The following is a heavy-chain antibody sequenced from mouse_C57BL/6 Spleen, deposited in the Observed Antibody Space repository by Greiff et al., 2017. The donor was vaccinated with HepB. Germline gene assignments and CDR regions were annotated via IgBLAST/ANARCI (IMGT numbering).Heavy chain of an antibody. CDR1: GFTFSSYG. J-gene: IGHJ2*01. Sequence: EVQGVESGGDLVKPGGSLKLSCAASGFTFSSYGMSWVRQTPDKRLEWVATISSGGSYTYYPDSVKGRFTISRDNAKNTLYLQMSSLKSEYTAMYYCARRDYFDYWGQGTTLTVSS. CDR2: ISSGGSYT. V-gene: IGHV5-6*01. CDR3: ARRDYFDY.